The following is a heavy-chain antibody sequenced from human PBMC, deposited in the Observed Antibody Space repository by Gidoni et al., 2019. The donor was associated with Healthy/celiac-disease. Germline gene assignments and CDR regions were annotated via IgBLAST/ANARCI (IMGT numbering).Heavy chain of an antibody. V-gene: IGHV3-33*08. D-gene: IGHD3-10*01. CDR2: IWYDGSNK. Sequence: QVQLVEPGGGVVQPGRSLRLSCAASGFPFSSYGMHWVRQAPGKGLEWVAVIWYDGSNKYYADSVKGRFTISRDNSKNTLYLQMNSLRAEDTAVYYCARDHEGFGELSLYYFDYWGQGTLVTVSS. J-gene: IGHJ4*02. CDR3: ARDHEGFGELSLYYFDY. CDR1: GFPFSSYG.